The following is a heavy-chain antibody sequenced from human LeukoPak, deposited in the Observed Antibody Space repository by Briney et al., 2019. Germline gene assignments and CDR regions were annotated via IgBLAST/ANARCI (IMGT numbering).Heavy chain of an antibody. CDR2: IWYDGSNK. CDR1: GFTFSSYS. J-gene: IGHJ4*02. Sequence: GGSLRLSCAASGFTFSSYSMNWVRQAPGKGLEWVAVIWYDGSNKYYADSVKGRFTIFRDNSKNTLYLQMNSLRAEDTAVYYCARAPHGGTDYWGQGTLVTVSS. D-gene: IGHD4-23*01. CDR3: ARAPHGGTDY. V-gene: IGHV3-33*08.